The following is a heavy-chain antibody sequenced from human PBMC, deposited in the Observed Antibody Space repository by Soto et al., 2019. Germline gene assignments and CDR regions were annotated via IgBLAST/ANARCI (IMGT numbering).Heavy chain of an antibody. CDR1: GFTFDDYG. Sequence: PVGSLRLSCAASGFTFDDYGMSWVRQAPGKGLEWVSGINWNGGSTGYADSVKGRFTISRDNAKNSLYLQMNSLRAEDTALYYCEAHYDYVWGRSDNDYWGQGTLVTVSS. V-gene: IGHV3-20*04. J-gene: IGHJ4*02. CDR3: EAHYDYVWGRSDNDY. D-gene: IGHD3-16*01. CDR2: INWNGGST.